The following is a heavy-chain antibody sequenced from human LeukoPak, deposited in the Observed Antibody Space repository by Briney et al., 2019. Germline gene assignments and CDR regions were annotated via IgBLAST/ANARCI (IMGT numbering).Heavy chain of an antibody. Sequence: PGGSLRLSCAASGFTVSSNYMSWVRQAPGKGLEWVSVIYSGGSTYYADSVKGRFTISRYNSKNTLYLQMNSLRAEDTAVYYCAKDRALSGSYGMDVWGQGSTVTVSS. J-gene: IGHJ6*02. D-gene: IGHD1-26*01. CDR2: IYSGGST. CDR1: GFTVSSNY. CDR3: AKDRALSGSYGMDV. V-gene: IGHV3-66*01.